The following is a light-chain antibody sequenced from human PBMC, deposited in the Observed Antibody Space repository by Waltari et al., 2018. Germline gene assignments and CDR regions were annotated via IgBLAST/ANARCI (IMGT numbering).Light chain of an antibody. CDR3: LQSYNTPYT. CDR1: HSSSNEDS. Sequence: DIVMTQSPDSLAVSLGERATINCKSSHSSSNEDSLAWYQQKPGQPPKLLIYRASTRESGVPDRFSGSGSGTDFTLTITSVQAEDVAVYYCLQSYNTPYTFGQGTRLEIK. V-gene: IGKV4-1*01. J-gene: IGKJ2*01. CDR2: RAS.